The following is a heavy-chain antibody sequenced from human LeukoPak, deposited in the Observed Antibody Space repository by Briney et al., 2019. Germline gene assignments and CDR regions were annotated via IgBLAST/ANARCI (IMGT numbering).Heavy chain of an antibody. CDR3: ARGILSYYYGMDV. Sequence: SVKVSCKASGGTFSSYAISWVRQAPGQGLEWMGGIIPISGTANYAQKFQGRVTITADESTSTAYMELSSLRSEDTAVYYCARGILSYYYGMDVWGQGTTVTVSS. CDR1: GGTFSSYA. V-gene: IGHV1-69*13. J-gene: IGHJ6*02. CDR2: IIPISGTA.